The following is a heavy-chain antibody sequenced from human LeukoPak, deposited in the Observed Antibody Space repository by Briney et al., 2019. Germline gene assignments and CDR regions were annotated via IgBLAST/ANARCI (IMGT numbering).Heavy chain of an antibody. CDR1: GYTFTAYY. CDR3: ARVYGPSYYMDV. V-gene: IGHV1-2*02. Sequence: ASVKVSCKASGYTFTAYYMHWVRQAPGQGLEWMGWINPNSGGTNYAQKFQGRVTITRDTSISTAYMELSRLRSEDTAVYYCARVYGPSYYMDVWGKGTTVTVSS. J-gene: IGHJ6*03. CDR2: INPNSGGT. D-gene: IGHD2-8*01.